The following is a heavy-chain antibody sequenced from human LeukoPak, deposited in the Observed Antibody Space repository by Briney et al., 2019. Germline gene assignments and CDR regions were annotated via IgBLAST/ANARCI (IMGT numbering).Heavy chain of an antibody. J-gene: IGHJ4*02. CDR3: AKAGWELLFDY. CDR1: ASTFSSYA. Sequence: PGPSLRLSCAAAASTFSSYAMGSGRQPPGNGLEWVSAISGSGGSTYYADSVKGRFTISRDNSKNTLYLQMNSLRAEDMAVYYCAKAGWELLFDYWGQGTLVTVSS. V-gene: IGHV3-23*01. CDR2: ISGSGGST. D-gene: IGHD1-26*01.